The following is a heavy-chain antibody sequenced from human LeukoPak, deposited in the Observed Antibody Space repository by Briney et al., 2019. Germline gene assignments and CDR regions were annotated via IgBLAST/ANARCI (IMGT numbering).Heavy chain of an antibody. CDR1: GFTFSSYG. CDR2: ISYDGSNK. J-gene: IGHJ6*03. Sequence: GGSLRLSCAASGFTFSSYGMHWVRQAPGKGLEWVAVISYDGSNKYYADSVKGPFTISRDNAKNSLYLQMNSLRAEDTAVYYCARAGSGAYDILTGYYIRTGYYMDVWGKGTTVTISS. D-gene: IGHD3-9*01. V-gene: IGHV3-30*03. CDR3: ARAGSGAYDILTGYYIRTGYYMDV.